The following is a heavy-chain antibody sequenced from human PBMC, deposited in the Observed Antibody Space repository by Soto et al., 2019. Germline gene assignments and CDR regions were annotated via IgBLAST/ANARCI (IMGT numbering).Heavy chain of an antibody. CDR1: GFTFSNYA. Sequence: PGGSLRLSCAASGFTFSNYAMSWVRQAPGKGLEWVSVISATGGSTYYADSVKGRFSISRDNSDNTLYLQMSSLRAEDTALYYCAKSGLIGSNFYYAMDVWGQGTTVTVSS. V-gene: IGHV3-23*01. J-gene: IGHJ6*02. D-gene: IGHD1-26*01. CDR3: AKSGLIGSNFYYAMDV. CDR2: ISATGGST.